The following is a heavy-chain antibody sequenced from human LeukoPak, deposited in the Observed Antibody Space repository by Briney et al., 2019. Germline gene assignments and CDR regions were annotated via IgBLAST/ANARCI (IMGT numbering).Heavy chain of an antibody. CDR1: GFTFSSYS. V-gene: IGHV3-23*01. Sequence: PGGSLRLSCAASGFTFSSYSMNWVRQAPGKGLEWVSAISGSGGSTYYADSVKGRFTISRGNSKNTLSLQMNSLRAVDTAVYYCARTTKEFDILTGYYFDYWGQGTLVTVSS. CDR2: ISGSGGST. J-gene: IGHJ4*02. CDR3: ARTTKEFDILTGYYFDY. D-gene: IGHD3-9*01.